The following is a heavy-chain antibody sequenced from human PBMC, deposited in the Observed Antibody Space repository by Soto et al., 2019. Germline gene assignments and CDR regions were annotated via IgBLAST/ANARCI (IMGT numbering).Heavy chain of an antibody. Sequence: ASVKVSCKASGYTFTGYYMHWVRQAPGQGLEWMGWINPNSGGTNYAQKFQGWVTMTRDTSISTAYMELSRLRSDDTAVYYCARDTGIVGATTPSYAFDIWGQGTMVTVSS. J-gene: IGHJ3*02. CDR1: GYTFTGYY. CDR3: ARDTGIVGATTPSYAFDI. D-gene: IGHD1-26*01. CDR2: INPNSGGT. V-gene: IGHV1-2*04.